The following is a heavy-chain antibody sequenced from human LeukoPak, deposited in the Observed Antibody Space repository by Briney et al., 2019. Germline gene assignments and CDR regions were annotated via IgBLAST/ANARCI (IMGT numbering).Heavy chain of an antibody. D-gene: IGHD3-22*01. CDR1: GYSFLNYW. Sequence: GEFLKISCKSSGYSFLNYWIGWVRQMPGKGLEWIGIVKPGVFDTRYSPTFQGQVSISADESISTAFLQWSSLKASDTAIYYCVRLEIGGYYIADYWGQGTQVTVST. CDR2: VKPGVFDT. V-gene: IGHV5-51*01. J-gene: IGHJ4*02. CDR3: VRLEIGGYYIADY.